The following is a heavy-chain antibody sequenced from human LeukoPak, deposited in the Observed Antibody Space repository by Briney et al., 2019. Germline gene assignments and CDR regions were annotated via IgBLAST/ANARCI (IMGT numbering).Heavy chain of an antibody. V-gene: IGHV3-49*04. Sequence: GGSLRLSCTASGFTFGDYAMSWVRQAPGKGLEWVGFIRSKAYGGTTDYAASVKGRFTISRDDSKSIAYLQMNSLKTEDTAVYYCTRALDCGGDCYSDYWGQGTLVTVSS. D-gene: IGHD2-21*02. J-gene: IGHJ4*02. CDR1: GFTFGDYA. CDR3: TRALDCGGDCYSDY. CDR2: IRSKAYGGTT.